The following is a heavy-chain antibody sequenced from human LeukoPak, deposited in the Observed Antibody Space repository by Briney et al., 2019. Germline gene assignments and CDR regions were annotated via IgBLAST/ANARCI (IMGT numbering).Heavy chain of an antibody. CDR3: ARDMVEPEERYYYYYYMDV. D-gene: IGHD1-14*01. CDR2: ITGSGDTI. V-gene: IGHV3-48*03. CDR1: GFTFSSYE. J-gene: IGHJ6*03. Sequence: GGSLRLSCSASGFTFSSYEMNWVRQAPGKGLEWISYITGSGDTIYYADSVKGRFTISRDNAKNSLFLQMNSLTADDTAVYYCARDMVEPEERYYYYYYMDVWGKGTTVTISS.